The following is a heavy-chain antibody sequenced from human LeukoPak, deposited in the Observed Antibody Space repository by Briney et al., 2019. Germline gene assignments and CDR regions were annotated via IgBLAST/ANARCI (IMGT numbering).Heavy chain of an antibody. CDR1: GFTFTTYW. Sequence: GGSLRLSCAASGFTFTTYWMSWVRQFPGKRLEWVANINQDGTEKYYVDSVKGRFTVSRDNAKNSLYLQMNSLRVEDTAIYYCVKVAKYYYGSETYYFFEHWGQGTPVTASS. CDR3: VKVAKYYYGSETYYFFEH. D-gene: IGHD3-10*01. CDR2: INQDGTEK. V-gene: IGHV3-7*01. J-gene: IGHJ4*02.